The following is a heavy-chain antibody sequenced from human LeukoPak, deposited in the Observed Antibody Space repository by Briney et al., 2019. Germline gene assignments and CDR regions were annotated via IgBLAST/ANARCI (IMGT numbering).Heavy chain of an antibody. CDR3: ARGRRLTGYYDFDY. V-gene: IGHV1-69*04. Sequence: SVKVSCKASEGTFSSYAISWVRLAPGQGPEWMGRIVPMLGIANYAQKFQGRVTITADESTSTAYMELSSLRSEDTAVYYCARGRRLTGYYDFDYWGQGTLVTVSS. J-gene: IGHJ4*02. CDR2: IVPMLGIA. D-gene: IGHD3-9*01. CDR1: EGTFSSYA.